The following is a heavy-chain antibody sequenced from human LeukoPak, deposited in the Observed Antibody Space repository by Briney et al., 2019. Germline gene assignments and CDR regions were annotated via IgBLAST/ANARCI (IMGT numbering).Heavy chain of an antibody. CDR2: ISAYNGNT. CDR3: ARDMSPGIAVADFQH. Sequence: ASVKVSCKASGYTFTSYGISWVRQAPGQGLEWMGWISAYNGNTNYAQKLQGRVTMTTDTSTSTAYMELRSLRSDDTAVYYCARDMSPGIAVADFQHWGQGNLVTVSS. D-gene: IGHD6-19*01. V-gene: IGHV1-18*01. J-gene: IGHJ1*01. CDR1: GYTFTSYG.